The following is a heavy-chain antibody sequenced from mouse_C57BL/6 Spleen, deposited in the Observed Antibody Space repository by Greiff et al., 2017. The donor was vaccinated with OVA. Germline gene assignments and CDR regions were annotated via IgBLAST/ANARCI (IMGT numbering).Heavy chain of an antibody. CDR2: INPNNGGT. Sequence: EVQLQQSGPELVKPGASVKIPCKASGYTFTGYNMDWVKPSHGKSLEWIGDINPNNGGTIYNQKFKGKATLTVDKSSSTAYMELRSLTSEDTAGYDFARWGAVGRLAYWGQGTTLTVSA. D-gene: IGHD3-3*01. J-gene: IGHJ2*01. CDR1: GYTFTGYN. CDR3: ARWGAVGRLAY. V-gene: IGHV1-18*01.